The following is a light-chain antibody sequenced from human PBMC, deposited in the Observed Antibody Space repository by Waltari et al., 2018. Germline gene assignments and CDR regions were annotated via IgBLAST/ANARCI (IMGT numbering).Light chain of an antibody. CDR3: MQGTHWPYT. CDR2: KVS. V-gene: IGKV2-30*02. CDR1: QSLVHSDGNTQ. Sequence: DVVMTQSPLSLPVTLGQPASISCTSSQSLVHSDGNTQLVWFQQRPGQSPRRLIYKVSNRDSGVPDRFSGSGSGTDVTLKISRVEAEDVGVYYCMQGTHWPYTFGQGTKLDIK. J-gene: IGKJ2*01.